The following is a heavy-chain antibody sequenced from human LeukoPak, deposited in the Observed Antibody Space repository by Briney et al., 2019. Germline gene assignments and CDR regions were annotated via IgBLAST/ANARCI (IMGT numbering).Heavy chain of an antibody. V-gene: IGHV4-38-2*02. D-gene: IGHD5-24*01. CDR3: ARIGQFGDYFHY. CDR2: IYHSGST. J-gene: IGHJ4*02. Sequence: PSETLSLTCTVSGYSISSGHYWGWIRQPTRTGLEWIGSIYHSGSTYYNPSLKSRVTTSVDTSKDQFSLKLSSVTAADTAVYYCARIGQFGDYFHYWGQGTLVTVSS. CDR1: GYSISSGHY.